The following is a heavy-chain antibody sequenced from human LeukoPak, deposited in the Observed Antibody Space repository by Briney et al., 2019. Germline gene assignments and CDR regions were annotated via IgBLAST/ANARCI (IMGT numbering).Heavy chain of an antibody. CDR3: ARDRSNYDGHGYDY. CDR2: IYYSGST. Sequence: PSETLSLTCTVSGGSVSSGSYYWSWIRQPPGKGLEWIGYIYYSGSTNYNPSLKSRVTISVDTSKNQFSLKLSSVTAADTAVYYCARDRSNYDGHGYDYWGQGTLVTVSS. V-gene: IGHV4-61*01. CDR1: GGSVSSGSYY. J-gene: IGHJ4*02. D-gene: IGHD4-11*01.